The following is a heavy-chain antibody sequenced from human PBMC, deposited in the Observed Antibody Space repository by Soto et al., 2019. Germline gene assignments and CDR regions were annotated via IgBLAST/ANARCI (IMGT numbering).Heavy chain of an antibody. CDR1: GGSMSGLY. V-gene: IGHV4-59*11. J-gene: IGHJ5*02. CDR3: ARGMDRKIGLFDL. Sequence: QVQLQEAGPGLVKPSETLSIICTVSGGSMSGLYWSWIRQSPLKGLEWIGYVYSNGATNYNPSFKGRVTLSVDTSKNQFSLRLTSVTAADTAVYYCARGMDRKIGLFDLWGPGNLITVAS. CDR2: VYSNGAT. D-gene: IGHD3-16*01.